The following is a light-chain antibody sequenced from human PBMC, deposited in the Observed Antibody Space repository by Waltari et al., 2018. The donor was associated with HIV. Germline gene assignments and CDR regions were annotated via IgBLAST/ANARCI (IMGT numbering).Light chain of an antibody. CDR3: SSYAGTRYV. V-gene: IGLV2-8*01. CDR2: EVN. CDR1: CSDVAGYKY. J-gene: IGLJ1*01. Sequence: QSALTQPPSASGSPGKSVTISCTGTCSDVAGYKYLSWYQQHPGKSPTLIIYEVNERPSGVPDRFSGSKSGNTASLTVAGLQAEDEADYYCSSYAGTRYVFGTGTKVTVL.